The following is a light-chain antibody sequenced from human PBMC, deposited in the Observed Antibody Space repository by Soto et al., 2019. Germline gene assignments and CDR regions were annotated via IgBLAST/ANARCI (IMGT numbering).Light chain of an antibody. V-gene: IGKV4-1*01. CDR1: QSVLYSSNNKNY. CDR2: WAS. J-gene: IGKJ4*01. Sequence: DIVMTQSPDSLAVSLGERATINCKSSQSVLYSSNNKNYLAWYQQKPGQPPKLLIYWASTRESGVPDRFSGSGSGTGFTLTISSLQAEDVAVYYCQQYYSTPLTFGGGTTGDIK. CDR3: QQYYSTPLT.